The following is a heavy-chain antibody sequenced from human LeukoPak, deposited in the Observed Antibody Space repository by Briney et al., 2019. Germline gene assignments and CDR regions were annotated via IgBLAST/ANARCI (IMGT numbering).Heavy chain of an antibody. Sequence: GGSLRLSCAASGFTFSSNWMTWVRQAPGKGPEWVANIKQDGSEKYYVDSVKGRFTISRDNAKNSLYLQMNSLRAEDTAVYYCARRYSGSSGNFDYWGQGTLVTVSS. CDR3: ARRYSGSSGNFDY. J-gene: IGHJ4*02. CDR2: IKQDGSEK. CDR1: GFTFSSNW. V-gene: IGHV3-7*01. D-gene: IGHD3-10*01.